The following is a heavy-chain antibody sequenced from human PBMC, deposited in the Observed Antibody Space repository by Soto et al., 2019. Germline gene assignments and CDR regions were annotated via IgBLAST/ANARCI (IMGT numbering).Heavy chain of an antibody. D-gene: IGHD2-15*01. CDR1: GGSFSGYY. J-gene: IGHJ4*02. CDR3: ARAAPRYCSGGSCYSERDY. Sequence: SETLSLTCGVYGGSFSGYYWSWIRQPPGKGLGWIGEINHSGSTNYNPSLKSRVTISVDTSKNQFSLKLSSVTAADTAVYYCARAAPRYCSGGSCYSERDYWGQGTLVTVSS. CDR2: INHSGST. V-gene: IGHV4-34*01.